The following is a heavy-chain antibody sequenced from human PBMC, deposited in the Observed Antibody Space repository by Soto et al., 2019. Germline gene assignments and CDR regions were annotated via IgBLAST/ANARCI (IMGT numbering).Heavy chain of an antibody. J-gene: IGHJ6*02. D-gene: IGHD3-10*01. V-gene: IGHV4-39*01. CDR2: IYYSGST. Sequence: QLQLQESGPGLVKPSETLSLTCTVSGGSISSSSYYWGWIRQPPGKGLEWIGSIYYSGSTYYNPSLKSRVTISVDTSKNQFSLKLSSVTAADTAVYYCAGGDSTMVRGRPVYGMDVWGQGTTVTVSS. CDR3: AGGDSTMVRGRPVYGMDV. CDR1: GGSISSSSYY.